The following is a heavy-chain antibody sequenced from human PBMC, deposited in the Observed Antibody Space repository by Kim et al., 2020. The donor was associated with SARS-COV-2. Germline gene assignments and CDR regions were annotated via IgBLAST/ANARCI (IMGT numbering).Heavy chain of an antibody. Sequence: STNSNPSLKSRVTISVDTSKNQFSLKLSAVTAADTAVYYCARVYYYGIDVWGQGTTVTVSS. CDR2: ST. CDR3: ARVYYYGIDV. J-gene: IGHJ6*02. V-gene: IGHV4-34*01.